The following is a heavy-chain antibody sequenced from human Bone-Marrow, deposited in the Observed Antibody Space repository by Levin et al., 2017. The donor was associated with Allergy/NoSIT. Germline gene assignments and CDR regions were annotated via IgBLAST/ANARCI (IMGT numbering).Heavy chain of an antibody. CDR3: VRSDYGGPNWFDT. Sequence: QSGGSLRLSCEASGFTFSDYGMFWVRQAPGKGLEWVAIIWYDGTKQYYGDSVKGRFAVSRDSAKNMMYLQMNNLRAEDTAVYYCVRSDYGGPNWFDTWGQGILVTVSS. CDR2: IWYDGTKQ. V-gene: IGHV3-33*07. CDR1: GFTFSDYG. D-gene: IGHD4-17*01. J-gene: IGHJ5*02.